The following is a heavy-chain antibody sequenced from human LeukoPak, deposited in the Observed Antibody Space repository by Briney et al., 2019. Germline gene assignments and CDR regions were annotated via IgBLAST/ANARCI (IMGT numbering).Heavy chain of an antibody. D-gene: IGHD5-12*01. CDR2: INTDGSST. J-gene: IGHJ4*02. V-gene: IGHV3-74*01. CDR3: ARGVATTFFDY. CDR1: GFTFSSYW. Sequence: GGSLRLSCAASGFTFSSYWMHWVRQAPGKGLVWVSRINTDGSSTSYADSVKGRFTISRDNAKNTLYLQMNSLRAEDTAVYYCARGVATTFFDYWGQGTLVTVSS.